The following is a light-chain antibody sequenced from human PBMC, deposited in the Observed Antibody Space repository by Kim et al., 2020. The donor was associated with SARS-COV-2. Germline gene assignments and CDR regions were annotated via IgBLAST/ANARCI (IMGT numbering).Light chain of an antibody. CDR1: SSDVGGYNY. Sequence: QSALTRPASVSGSPGQSITISCTGTSSDVGGYNYVSWYQQHPGKAPKLMIYDVSNRPSGVSNRFSGSKSGNTASLTISGLQAEDEADYYCSSYTSSSTNWVFGGGTQLTVL. CDR3: SSYTSSSTNWV. CDR2: DVS. V-gene: IGLV2-14*03. J-gene: IGLJ3*02.